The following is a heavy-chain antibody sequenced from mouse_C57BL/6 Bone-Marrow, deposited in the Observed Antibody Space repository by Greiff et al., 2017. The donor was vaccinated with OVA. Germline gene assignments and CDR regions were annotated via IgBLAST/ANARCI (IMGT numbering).Heavy chain of an antibody. J-gene: IGHJ2*01. V-gene: IGHV1-59*01. CDR3: ARENYYIDY. CDR2: IDPSDSYT. Sequence: VQLQQSGAELVRPGTSVKLSCKASGYTFTSYWMHWVKQRPGQGLEWIGVIDPSDSYTNYNQKFKGKATLTVDTASSTAYMQISRLTSEDSAVYYGARENYYIDYWGQGTTLTVSS. CDR1: GYTFTSYW.